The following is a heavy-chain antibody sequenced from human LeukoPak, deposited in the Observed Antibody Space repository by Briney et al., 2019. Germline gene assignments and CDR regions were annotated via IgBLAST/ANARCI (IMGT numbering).Heavy chain of an antibody. CDR1: GYTFTGYY. J-gene: IGHJ4*02. CDR3: ASGRDLGPYCSSTSCYGGFDY. V-gene: IGHV1-2*02. Sequence: ASVKVSCKASGYTFTGYYMHWVRLAPGQGLEWMGWINPNSGGTNYAQKFQGSVTMTRDTSSSTAYMELSRLRSDDTAVYYCASGRDLGPYCSSTSCYGGFDYWGQGTLVTVSS. D-gene: IGHD2-2*01. CDR2: INPNSGGT.